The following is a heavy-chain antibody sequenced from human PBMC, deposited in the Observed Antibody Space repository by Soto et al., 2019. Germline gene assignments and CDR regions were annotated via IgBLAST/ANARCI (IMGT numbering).Heavy chain of an antibody. V-gene: IGHV3-11*05. CDR3: ARDRGAVTGQYFDY. CDR1: GFTFSAVY. CDR2: ISSSGTSA. D-gene: IGHD6-19*01. Sequence: QVQLEESGGGLVKPGGSLRLSCAASGFTFSAVYMSWIRQAPNKGLEYISYISSSGTSANYADSVKGRFTISRDNAKNSLSLQMNSLRAEDTAVYYCARDRGAVTGQYFDYWGQGARVTVSS. J-gene: IGHJ4*02.